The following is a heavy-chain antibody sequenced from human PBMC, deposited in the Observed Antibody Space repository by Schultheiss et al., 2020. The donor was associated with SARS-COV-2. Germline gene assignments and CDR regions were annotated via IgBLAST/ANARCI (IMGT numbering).Heavy chain of an antibody. CDR2: INHSGST. V-gene: IGHV4-34*01. J-gene: IGHJ6*02. Sequence: GSLRLSCAASGFTFSDYYMSWIRQPPGKGLEWIGEINHSGSTNYNPSLKSRVTISVDTSKNQFSLKLSSVTAADTAVYYCARGRRYCSSTSCRTYYYYYGMDVWGQGTTVTVSS. CDR1: GFTFSDYY. D-gene: IGHD2-2*01. CDR3: ARGRRYCSSTSCRTYYYYYGMDV.